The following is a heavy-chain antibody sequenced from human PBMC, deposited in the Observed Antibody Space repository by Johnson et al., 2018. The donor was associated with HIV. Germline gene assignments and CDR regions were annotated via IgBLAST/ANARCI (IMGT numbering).Heavy chain of an antibody. D-gene: IGHD2-15*01. Sequence: VQLVESGGGVVQPGGSLRLSCAASGFTVSSTYMSWVRQAPGKGLEWVSAIGTAGDTYYPGSVKGRFTISRENAKNSLYLQMNSLRAGDTALYYCARAVCRGGRCYSHDAFDIWGQGTMVTVSS. J-gene: IGHJ3*02. CDR2: IGTAGDT. CDR3: ARAVCRGGRCYSHDAFDI. CDR1: GFTVSSTY. V-gene: IGHV3-13*01.